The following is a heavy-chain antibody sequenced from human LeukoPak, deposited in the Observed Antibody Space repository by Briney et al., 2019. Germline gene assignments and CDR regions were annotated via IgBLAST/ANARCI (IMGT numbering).Heavy chain of an antibody. CDR1: GYTFTSYG. Sequence: ASVKVSCKASGYTFTSYGISWVRQAPGQGLEWMGWISAYNGNTNYAQKLQGRVTITADESTSTAYMELSSLRSEGTAVYYCASPREIGWELLLDYWGQGTLVTVSS. D-gene: IGHD1-26*01. V-gene: IGHV1-18*01. CDR2: ISAYNGNT. CDR3: ASPREIGWELLLDY. J-gene: IGHJ4*02.